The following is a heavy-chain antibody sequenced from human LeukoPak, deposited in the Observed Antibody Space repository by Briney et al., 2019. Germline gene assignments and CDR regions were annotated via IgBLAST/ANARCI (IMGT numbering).Heavy chain of an antibody. CDR2: ISWDSGSI. D-gene: IGHD6-19*01. V-gene: IGHV3-9*01. CDR3: AKDYRIAVAGPIDY. CDR1: GFTFDDYA. Sequence: PGGSLRLSCVASGFTFDDYAMHWVRQAPGKGLEWVSVISWDSGSIGYADSVKGRFTISRDNAKNSLYLQMNSLGAEDTALYYCAKDYRIAVAGPIDYWGQGTLVTVSS. J-gene: IGHJ4*02.